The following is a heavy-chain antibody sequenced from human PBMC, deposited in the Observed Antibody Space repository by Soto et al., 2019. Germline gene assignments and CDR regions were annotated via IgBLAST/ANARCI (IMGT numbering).Heavy chain of an antibody. D-gene: IGHD3-22*01. Sequence: PSETLSLTCTVSGGSTNSYSWSWIRQPPGKGLEWIGVFLYNGVTNYSPFLESRVSISVDTSKHQLSLKLSSVTAADTAVYYCASRYYYDSSGIFDYWGQGTLVNVSS. V-gene: IGHV4-59*12. CDR1: GGSTNSYS. J-gene: IGHJ4*02. CDR2: FLYNGVT. CDR3: ASRYYYDSSGIFDY.